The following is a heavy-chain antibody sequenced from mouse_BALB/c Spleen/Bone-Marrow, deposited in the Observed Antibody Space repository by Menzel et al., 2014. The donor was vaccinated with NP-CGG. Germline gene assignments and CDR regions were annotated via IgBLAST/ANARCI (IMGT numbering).Heavy chain of an antibody. Sequence: EVKLQESGPELVKPGASVKMSCKASGYTFTRYVIHWVRQKPGQGLEWIGYINPYNDGIKYNEKFKGKATLTSDKSSSTAYMELSSLTSEDSAVYYCASGTPATSYYALDYWGQGTSVTVSP. CDR2: INPYNDGI. CDR3: ASGTPATSYYALDY. CDR1: GYTFTRYV. D-gene: IGHD1-2*01. J-gene: IGHJ4*01. V-gene: IGHV1-14*01.